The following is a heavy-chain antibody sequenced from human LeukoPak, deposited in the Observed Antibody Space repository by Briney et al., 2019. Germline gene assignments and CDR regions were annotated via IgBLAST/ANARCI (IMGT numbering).Heavy chain of an antibody. CDR1: GFTFSSYW. J-gene: IGHJ4*02. CDR2: IKQDGSEK. CDR3: ARDWFGELLYPTFDY. D-gene: IGHD3-10*01. Sequence: TGGSLRLSCAASGFTFSSYWMSWVRQAPGKGLEWVANIKQDGSEKYYVDSVKGRFTISRDNAKSSLYLQMNSLRAEDTAVYYCARDWFGELLYPTFDYWGQGTLVTVSS. V-gene: IGHV3-7*01.